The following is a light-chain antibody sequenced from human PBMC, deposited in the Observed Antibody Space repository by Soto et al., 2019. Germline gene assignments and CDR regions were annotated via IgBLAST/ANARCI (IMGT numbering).Light chain of an antibody. CDR3: QQYGSSFT. J-gene: IGKJ4*01. Sequence: IVLTQSPGTLSLSPGERATLSCRASQYVSSTNVAWYQQKPGQAPRLLIFGGSTRITGIPDRFSGSGSGTDFTLTISRLEPEDFAVYYCQQYGSSFTFGGGTKVEI. V-gene: IGKV3-20*01. CDR2: GGS. CDR1: QYVSSTN.